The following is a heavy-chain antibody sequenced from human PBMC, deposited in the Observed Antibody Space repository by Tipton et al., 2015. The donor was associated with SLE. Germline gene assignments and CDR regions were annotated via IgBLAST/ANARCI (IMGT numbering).Heavy chain of an antibody. CDR1: GDSITNADYC. CDR2: IYYSGNT. CDR3: ARDNGGYGDFDY. Sequence: TLSLTCSVSGDSITNADYCWAWIRQPPGKGLEWIGYIYYSGNTYYNPSLKSRLSISMSTSKNQFSLKLTSVTAADTAVYYCARDNGGYGDFDYWGQGTLVTVSS. V-gene: IGHV4-31*03. D-gene: IGHD1-1*01. J-gene: IGHJ4*02.